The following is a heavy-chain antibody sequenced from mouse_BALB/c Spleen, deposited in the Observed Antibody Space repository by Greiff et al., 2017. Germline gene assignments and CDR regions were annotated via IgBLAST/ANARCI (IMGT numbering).Heavy chain of an antibody. D-gene: IGHD4-1*01. V-gene: IGHV7-3*02. CDR1: GFTFTDYY. CDR2: IRNKANGYTT. CDR3: ARDWDAYYFDY. J-gene: IGHJ2*01. Sequence: EVHLVESGGGLVQPGGSLRLSCATSGFTFTDYYMSWVRQPPGKALEWLGFIRNKANGYTTEYSASVKGRFTISRDNSQSILYLQMNTLRAEDSATYYCARDWDAYYFDYWGQGTTRTVSS.